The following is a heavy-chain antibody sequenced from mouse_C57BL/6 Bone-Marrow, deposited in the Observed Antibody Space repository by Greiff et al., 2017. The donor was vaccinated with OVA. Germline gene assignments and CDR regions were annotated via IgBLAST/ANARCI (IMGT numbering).Heavy chain of an antibody. Sequence: DVQLQQSGPELVKPGASVKISCKASGYTFTDYYMNWVKQSHGKSLEWIGDINPNNGGTSYNQKFKGKATLTVDKSSSTAYMELRSLTSEDSAVYYCARGAPYSNYHYAMDYWGQGTSVTVSS. CDR2: INPNNGGT. D-gene: IGHD2-5*01. CDR3: ARGAPYSNYHYAMDY. V-gene: IGHV1-26*01. CDR1: GYTFTDYY. J-gene: IGHJ4*01.